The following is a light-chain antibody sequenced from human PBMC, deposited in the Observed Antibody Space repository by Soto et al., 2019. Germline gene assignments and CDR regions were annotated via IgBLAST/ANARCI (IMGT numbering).Light chain of an antibody. CDR3: HQYNSWPPKYT. CDR2: DAS. CDR1: QSVSSN. Sequence: ETVMTQSPATLSVSPGERATLSCRASQSVSSNLAWYQQKPGQAPRLLIYDASTRATGVPTRFSGSGSGTEFTLTISSLQSEDFAVYYCHQYNSWPPKYTFGQGTKLEIK. J-gene: IGKJ2*01. V-gene: IGKV3-15*01.